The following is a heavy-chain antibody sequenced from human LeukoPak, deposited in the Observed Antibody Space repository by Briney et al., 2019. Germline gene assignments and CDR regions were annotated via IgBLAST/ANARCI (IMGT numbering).Heavy chain of an antibody. CDR1: GFTFSSYA. CDR2: ISYDGSNK. J-gene: IGHJ3*02. V-gene: IGHV3-30-3*01. CDR3: ARVGRSYYDSSGPPVNAFDI. Sequence: PGRSLRLSCAASGFTFSSYAMHWVRQAPGKGLEWVAVISYDGSNKYYADSVKGRFTISRDNSKNTLYLQMNSLRAEDRAVYYCARVGRSYYDSSGPPVNAFDIWGQGTMVTVSS. D-gene: IGHD3-22*01.